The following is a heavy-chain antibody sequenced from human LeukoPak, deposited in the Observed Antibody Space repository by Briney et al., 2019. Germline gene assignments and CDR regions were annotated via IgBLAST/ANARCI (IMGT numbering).Heavy chain of an antibody. CDR1: GYTFTTDV. V-gene: IGHV1-18*01. CDR2: ISAYNCNT. J-gene: IGHJ4*02. CDR3: ARGSADFDY. Sequence: ASVKVSCKASGYTFTTDVIRCVRQAPRDRRERMGWISAYNCNTKYAQKLQGRVTMTTDTSTSTAYMALRSLRSDDTAVYYCARGSADFDYWGQGTLVTVSS.